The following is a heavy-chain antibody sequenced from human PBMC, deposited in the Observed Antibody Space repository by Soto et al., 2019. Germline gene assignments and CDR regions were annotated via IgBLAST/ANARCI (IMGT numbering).Heavy chain of an antibody. D-gene: IGHD1-1*01. CDR2: IIPIFGTA. V-gene: IGHV1-69*13. J-gene: IGHJ6*02. CDR3: GGQLEKDYYCGMDV. Sequence: ASVKVSCKASGGTFSSYAISWVRQAPGQGLEWMGGIIPIFGTANYAQKFQGRVTITADESTSTAYMELSSLRSEDTAVYYCGGQLEKDYYCGMDVWGQGTTVTVSS. CDR1: GGTFSSYA.